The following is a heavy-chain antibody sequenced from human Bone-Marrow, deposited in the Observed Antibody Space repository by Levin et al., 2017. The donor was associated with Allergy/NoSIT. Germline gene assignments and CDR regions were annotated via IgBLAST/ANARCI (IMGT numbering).Heavy chain of an antibody. CDR2: ISSSSSYI. CDR3: ARGRVEYSSSWSPYYYYYYMDV. CDR1: GFTFSSYS. Sequence: GESLKISCAASGFTFSSYSMNWVRQAPGKGLEWVSSISSSSSYIYYADSVKGRFTISRDNAKNSLYLQMNSLRAEDTAVYYCARGRVEYSSSWSPYYYYYYMDVWGKGTTVTVSS. J-gene: IGHJ6*03. V-gene: IGHV3-21*01. D-gene: IGHD6-13*01.